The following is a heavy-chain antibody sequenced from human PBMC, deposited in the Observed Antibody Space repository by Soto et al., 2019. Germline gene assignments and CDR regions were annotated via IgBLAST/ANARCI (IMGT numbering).Heavy chain of an antibody. V-gene: IGHV4-31*03. CDR3: ARAAYYYGSESYYNEDYGMDV. Sequence: SETLSLTCTVSGGSISSGGYYWSWIRQHPGKGLEWIGYIYYSGSTYYNPSLKSRVTISVDTSKNQFSLKLSSVTAADTAVYYCARAAYYYGSESYYNEDYGMDVRGQGTTVTVSS. CDR1: GGSISSGGYY. J-gene: IGHJ6*02. D-gene: IGHD3-10*01. CDR2: IYYSGST.